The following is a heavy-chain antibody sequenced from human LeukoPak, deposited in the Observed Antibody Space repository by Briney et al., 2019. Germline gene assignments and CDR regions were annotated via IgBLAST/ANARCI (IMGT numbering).Heavy chain of an antibody. D-gene: IGHD5-12*01. Sequence: GGSLRLSCVASGFTFSSYGMHWVRQAPGKGLEWAAFIRYDGSNKYYADSVKGRFTISRDNSKNTLYLQMNSLRAEDTAVYYCAKVERYSGYDFTIDYWGQGTLVTVSS. V-gene: IGHV3-30*02. CDR1: GFTFSSYG. CDR2: IRYDGSNK. J-gene: IGHJ4*02. CDR3: AKVERYSGYDFTIDY.